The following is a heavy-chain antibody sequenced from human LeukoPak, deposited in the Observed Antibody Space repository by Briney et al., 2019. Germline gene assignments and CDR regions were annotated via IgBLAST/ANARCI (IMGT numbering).Heavy chain of an antibody. V-gene: IGHV1-18*01. D-gene: IGHD2-2*01. CDR1: GGTFSSYA. CDR2: ISAYNGNT. CDR3: ARDERYCSSTSCQNWFDP. Sequence: GASVKVSCKASGGTFSSYAISWVRQAPGQGLEWMGWISAYNGNTNYAQKLQGRVTMTTDTSTSTAYMELRSLRSDDTAVYYCARDERYCSSTSCQNWFDPWGQGTLVTVSS. J-gene: IGHJ5*02.